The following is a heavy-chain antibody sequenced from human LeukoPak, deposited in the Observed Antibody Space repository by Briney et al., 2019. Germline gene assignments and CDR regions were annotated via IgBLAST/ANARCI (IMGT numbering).Heavy chain of an antibody. V-gene: IGHV4-59*01. CDR1: GGSINSYY. J-gene: IGHJ4*02. CDR3: ARDWASTYYDFWSGPV. CDR2: IYYSGST. D-gene: IGHD3-3*01. Sequence: SETLSLTCSVSGGSINSYYWSWIRQPPGKGLEWIGYIYYSGSTNYNPSLKSRVTISVDTSKNQFSLKLSSVTAADTAVYYCARDWASTYYDFWSGPVWGQGTLVIVSS.